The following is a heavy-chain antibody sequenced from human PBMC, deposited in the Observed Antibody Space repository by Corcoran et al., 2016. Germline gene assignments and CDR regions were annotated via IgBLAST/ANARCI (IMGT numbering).Heavy chain of an antibody. CDR3: ARERADISTGGGPVGD. CDR1: GYTFTYYA. J-gene: IGHJ4*02. Sequence: QVQLVQSATEVKKPGASVKVSCKASGYTFTYYAMHWVRQAPGQSLEWMGWLNTANGDTKYSQKFQDRLTITRDTSASTTYMDLSSLRSEDTAIYYCARERADISTGGGPVGDWGQGTLVTVSS. V-gene: IGHV1-3*04. CDR2: LNTANGDT. D-gene: IGHD3-9*01.